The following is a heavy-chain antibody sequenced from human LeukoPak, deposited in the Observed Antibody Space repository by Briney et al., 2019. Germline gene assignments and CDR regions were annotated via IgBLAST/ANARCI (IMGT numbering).Heavy chain of an antibody. Sequence: SETLSLTCTVSGASISSSSYPWVWIPQPPGKGLEGIGGVYYSEETHYNPSHKRRLTIYVDVSKNQFTLKLSSVAAAVSDVYYCARAGYGGNPFDSWGQGIQVTVSS. V-gene: IGHV4-39*02. CDR1: GASISSSSYP. D-gene: IGHD4-23*01. J-gene: IGHJ4*02. CDR2: VYYSEET. CDR3: ARAGYGGNPFDS.